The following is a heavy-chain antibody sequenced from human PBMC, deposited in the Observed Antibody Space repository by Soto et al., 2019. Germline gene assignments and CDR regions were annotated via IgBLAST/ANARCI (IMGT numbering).Heavy chain of an antibody. CDR1: GFTFSRFW. CDR3: TRDPGAYSSTWSFYFDS. V-gene: IGHV3-74*01. Sequence: EVQLVESGGGLVKPGGSLRLSCVGSGFTFSRFWMHWVRQAPGKGLVWVSRINTDGSSTTYADSVKGRFTISRDNAKNTLSLQMDSLRAEDPGVYYCTRDPGAYSSTWSFYFDSWGQGTLVTVSS. CDR2: INTDGSST. J-gene: IGHJ4*02. D-gene: IGHD6-13*01.